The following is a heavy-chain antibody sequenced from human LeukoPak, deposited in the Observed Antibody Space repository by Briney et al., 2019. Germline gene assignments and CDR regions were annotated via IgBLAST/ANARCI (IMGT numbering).Heavy chain of an antibody. V-gene: IGHV3-7*01. J-gene: IGHJ5*02. CDR2: IKPDGGEK. D-gene: IGHD3-3*01. CDR3: ARITAQTYSFWSGYPHGRFAP. CDR1: GFTFTTYL. Sequence: GGSVRLSCAASGFTFTTYLMTWVRQAPGKGLEWVGSIKPDGGEKYYVDCVKGRFTISRDSGKKALDVEMNSVRAEDTAMYHCARITAQTYSFWSGYPHGRFAPWGQGTLVTVSS.